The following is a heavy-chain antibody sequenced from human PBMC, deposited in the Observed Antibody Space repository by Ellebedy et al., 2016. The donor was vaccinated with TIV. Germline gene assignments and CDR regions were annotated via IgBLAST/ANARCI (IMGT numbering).Heavy chain of an antibody. CDR3: ASRYCSSTSCSDYYYYGMDV. V-gene: IGHV4-39*07. J-gene: IGHJ6*02. CDR2: IYYSGST. CDR1: GGSISSSSYY. Sequence: SETLSLXCTVSGGSISSSSYYWGWIRQPPGKGLEWIGSIYYSGSTYYNPSLKSRVTISVDTSKNQFSLKLSSVTAADTAVYYCASRYCSSTSCSDYYYYGMDVWGQGTTVTVSS. D-gene: IGHD2-2*01.